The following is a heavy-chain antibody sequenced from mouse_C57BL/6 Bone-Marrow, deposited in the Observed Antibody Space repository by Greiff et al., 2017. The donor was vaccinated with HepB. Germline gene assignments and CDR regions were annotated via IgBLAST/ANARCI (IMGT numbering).Heavy chain of an antibody. Sequence: VQVVESGPGLVQPSQSLSITCTVSGFSLTSYGVHWVRQSPGKGLEWLGVIWSGGSTDYNAAFISRLSISKDNSKSQVFFKMNSLQADETAIYYCARRELAYWGQGTLVTVSA. V-gene: IGHV2-2*01. CDR1: GFSLTSYG. CDR3: ARRELAY. CDR2: IWSGGST. J-gene: IGHJ3*01.